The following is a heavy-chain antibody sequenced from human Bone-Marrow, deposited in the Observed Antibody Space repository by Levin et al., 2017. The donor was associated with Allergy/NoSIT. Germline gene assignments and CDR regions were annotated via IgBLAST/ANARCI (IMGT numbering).Heavy chain of an antibody. V-gene: IGHV3-23*01. D-gene: IGHD2-15*01. CDR3: AKAGCSGGSCYHTPFFDY. CDR1: GFTFSSYA. Sequence: PGGSLRLSCAASGFTFSSYAMSWVRQAPGKGLEWVSAISGSGGSTYYADSVKGRFTISRDNSKNTLYLQMNSLRAEDTAVYYCAKAGCSGGSCYHTPFFDYWGQGTLVTVSS. J-gene: IGHJ4*02. CDR2: ISGSGGST.